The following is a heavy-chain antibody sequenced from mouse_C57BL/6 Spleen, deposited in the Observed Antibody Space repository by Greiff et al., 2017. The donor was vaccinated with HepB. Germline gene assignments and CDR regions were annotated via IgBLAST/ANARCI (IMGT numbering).Heavy chain of an antibody. CDR1: GYTFTSYW. CDR2: IDPSDSYT. V-gene: IGHV1-50*01. Sequence: QVQLQQPGAELVKPGASVKLSCKASGYTFTSYWMQWVKQRPGQGLEWIGEIDPSDSYTNYNQKFKGKATLTVDTSSSTAYMQLSSLTSEDSAVYYCARELLRSYYFDYWGQGTTLTVSS. D-gene: IGHD1-1*01. J-gene: IGHJ2*01. CDR3: ARELLRSYYFDY.